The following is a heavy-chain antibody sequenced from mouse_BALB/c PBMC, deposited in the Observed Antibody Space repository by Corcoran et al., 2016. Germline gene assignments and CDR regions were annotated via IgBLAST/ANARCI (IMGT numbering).Heavy chain of an antibody. V-gene: IGHV14-1*02. CDR2: IDPENGNT. CDR1: GFNIKDYY. CDR3: HITTVVEAY. Sequence: EVQLQQSGAELVRPGALVKLSCKASGFNIKDYYMHWVKQRTEQGLEWIGWIDPENGNTIYDPKFQGKASITAYTSSNTAYLQLSSLTSEDTAVYYCHITTVVEAYWGQGTLVTVSA. J-gene: IGHJ3*01. D-gene: IGHD1-1*01.